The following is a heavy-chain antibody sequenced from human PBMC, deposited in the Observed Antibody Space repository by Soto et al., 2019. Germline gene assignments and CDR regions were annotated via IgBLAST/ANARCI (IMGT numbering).Heavy chain of an antibody. D-gene: IGHD2-2*01. CDR2: IKSKADGGKT. J-gene: IGHJ6*03. CDR3: TTDQRCEGYCSSTCCYHYYMDV. Sequence: GGSLRLSCAASGFTFSNDWMSWVRQAQGKGLEWVGRIKSKADGGKTEYAAPVKCRFTIAREDSKNTLYLQINRLKTEDTAVYYGTTDQRCEGYCSSTCCYHYYMDVWGKGTTVTVSS. V-gene: IGHV3-15*01. CDR1: GFTFSNDW.